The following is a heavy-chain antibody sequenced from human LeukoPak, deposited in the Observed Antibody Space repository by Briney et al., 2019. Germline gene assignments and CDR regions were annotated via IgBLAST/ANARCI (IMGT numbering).Heavy chain of an antibody. CDR2: IYSSGST. CDR1: GGSISSGNYY. D-gene: IGHD4-17*01. CDR3: ARGRVATVTTVWFDS. V-gene: IGHV4-61*02. Sequence: SETLSLTCTVSGGSISSGNYYWSWIRQPAGKGLEWIGRIYSSGSTNYNPSLKSRVTISVDTSKNQFSLKLSSVTAADTAVYYCARGRVATVTTVWFDSWGQGTLVTVSS. J-gene: IGHJ5*01.